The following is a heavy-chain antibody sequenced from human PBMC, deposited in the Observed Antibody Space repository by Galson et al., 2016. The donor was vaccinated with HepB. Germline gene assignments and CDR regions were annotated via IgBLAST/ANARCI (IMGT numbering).Heavy chain of an antibody. Sequence: SETLSLTCSVSGGSISRNGYYWGWIRQPPGKGLEWIGHIYYSGNTYYNPSLKSRVTISVDTSNNQFSLRLSSVTAADTAGYYCAKTYSSGWYYSRDTYYGLDVWGQGTTVTVSS. CDR1: GGSISRNGYY. V-gene: IGHV4-39*01. CDR3: AKTYSSGWYYSRDTYYGLDV. D-gene: IGHD6-19*01. J-gene: IGHJ6*02. CDR2: IYYSGNT.